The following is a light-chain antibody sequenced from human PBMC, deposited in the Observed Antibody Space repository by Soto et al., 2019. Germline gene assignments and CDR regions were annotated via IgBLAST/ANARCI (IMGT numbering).Light chain of an antibody. J-gene: IGLJ2*01. Sequence: QSVLTQPPSASGSPGQSVTNSCTGTSSDVGGYNYVSWYQQHPGKAPKLMIYEVSKRPSGVPDRFSGSKSGNTASLTVSGLQAEDEADYYCSSYAGGNNLVFGGGTKLTVL. CDR3: SSYAGGNNLV. CDR1: SSDVGGYNY. CDR2: EVS. V-gene: IGLV2-8*01.